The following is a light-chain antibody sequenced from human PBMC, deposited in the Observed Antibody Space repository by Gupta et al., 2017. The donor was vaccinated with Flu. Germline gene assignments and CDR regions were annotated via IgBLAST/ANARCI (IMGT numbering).Light chain of an antibody. Sequence: AIRMTHSPSSFSASTGDRVTITCLSSQGISSYLAWYQQKPGKAPKLLIYAASTLESGVPSRFSGSGSGTDFTLTISCLQAEDFATYYCQQYYSYPLAFGGGTKVEIK. CDR1: QGISSY. J-gene: IGKJ4*01. CDR3: QQYYSYPLA. CDR2: AAS. V-gene: IGKV1-8*01.